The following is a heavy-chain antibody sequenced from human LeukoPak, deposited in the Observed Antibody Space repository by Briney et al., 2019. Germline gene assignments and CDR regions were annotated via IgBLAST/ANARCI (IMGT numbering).Heavy chain of an antibody. V-gene: IGHV4-4*07. Sequence: SETLSLTCIVSGDSISGRYWSWIRRPAGKGLEWLGRIYSSGTTDYSPSLMSRVTMSLDTSKNHISLRLRSVTAADTAVYYCARLDILVPRAVEWFDPWGQGTVVTVSS. CDR2: IYSSGTT. CDR1: GDSISGRY. J-gene: IGHJ5*01. CDR3: ARLDILVPRAVEWFDP. D-gene: IGHD2-2*01.